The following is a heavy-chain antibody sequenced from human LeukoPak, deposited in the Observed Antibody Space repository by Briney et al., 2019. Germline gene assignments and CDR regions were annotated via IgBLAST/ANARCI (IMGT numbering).Heavy chain of an antibody. J-gene: IGHJ4*02. CDR2: IYYSGST. V-gene: IGHV4-30-4*01. D-gene: IGHD2-21*01. Sequence: TSQTLSLTCAVSGGSLSSADYYWSWIRQPPGKGLEWIGYIYYSGSTYYNPSLKSRGTKPLDTSKNQFSLRLTSVTAADTAVYFCARATRLTPYFDCWGQGTLVTVSS. CDR3: ARATRLTPYFDC. CDR1: GGSLSSADYY.